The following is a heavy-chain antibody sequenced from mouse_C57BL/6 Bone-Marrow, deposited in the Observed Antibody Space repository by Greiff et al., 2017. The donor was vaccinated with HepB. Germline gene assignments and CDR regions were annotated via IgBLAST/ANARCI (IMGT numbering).Heavy chain of an antibody. V-gene: IGHV7-3*01. CDR1: GFTFTDYY. Sequence: EVKLVESGGGLVQPGGSLSLSCAASGFTFTDYYMSWVRQPPGKALEWLGFIRNKANGYTTEYSASVKGRFTISRDNSQSILYLQMNALRAEDSATYYCASLYGSSPFAYWGQGTLVTVSA. J-gene: IGHJ3*01. D-gene: IGHD1-1*01. CDR3: ASLYGSSPFAY. CDR2: IRNKANGYTT.